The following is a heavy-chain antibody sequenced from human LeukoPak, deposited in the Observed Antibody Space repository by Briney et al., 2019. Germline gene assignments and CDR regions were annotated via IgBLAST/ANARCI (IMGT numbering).Heavy chain of an antibody. Sequence: GGSLRLSCAASGFTFSSYSMNWVRQAPGKGLEWVSFITSTTNNIYYADSVKGRFTISRDNSKNTLYLQMNSLRAEDTAVYYCAKAGRTAVADPFDYWGQGTLVTVSS. CDR3: AKAGRTAVADPFDY. CDR1: GFTFSSYS. J-gene: IGHJ4*02. V-gene: IGHV3-48*01. CDR2: ITSTTNNI. D-gene: IGHD6-19*01.